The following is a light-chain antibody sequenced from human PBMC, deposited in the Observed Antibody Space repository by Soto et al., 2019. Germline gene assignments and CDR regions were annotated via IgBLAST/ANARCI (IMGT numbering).Light chain of an antibody. CDR2: AAS. Sequence: DIQMTQSQSSLSASVGDRVTITCRASQSISSYLNWYQQKPGKAPKLLIYAASSLQSGVPSRFSGSGSGTDFTLTISSLQPEDFATYYCQQSYSTPLITFGQRTRLEIK. V-gene: IGKV1-39*01. J-gene: IGKJ5*01. CDR1: QSISSY. CDR3: QQSYSTPLIT.